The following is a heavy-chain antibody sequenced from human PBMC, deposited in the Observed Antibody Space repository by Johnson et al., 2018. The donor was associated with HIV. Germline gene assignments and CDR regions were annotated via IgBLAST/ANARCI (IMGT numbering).Heavy chain of an antibody. CDR3: AKEDSSSWNAFDI. CDR1: GFTFSDYY. CDR2: ISYDGSNE. J-gene: IGHJ3*02. V-gene: IGHV3-30*18. Sequence: VQLVESGGGLVQPGGSLRLSCVASGFTFSDYYMTWIRQAPGKGLEWVAVISYDGSNEYYTDSVKGRFTISRDNAKNSLYLQMNSLRAEDTAVYYCAKEDSSSWNAFDIWGQGTMVTVSS. D-gene: IGHD6-6*01.